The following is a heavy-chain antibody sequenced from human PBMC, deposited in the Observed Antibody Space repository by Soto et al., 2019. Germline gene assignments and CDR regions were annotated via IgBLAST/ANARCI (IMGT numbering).Heavy chain of an antibody. D-gene: IGHD6-13*01. Sequence: EVQLVESGGGLVQPGGSLRLSYAASGFTFSSYSMNWVRQAPGKGLEWVSYISSSSSTIYYADSVKGRFTISRDNAKNSLYLQRNSLRAEDTAVYYCARHPERIAEIGWFAPWGHGTRVNVSS. CDR3: ARHPERIAEIGWFAP. CDR2: ISSSSSTI. CDR1: GFTFSSYS. J-gene: IGHJ5*02. V-gene: IGHV3-48*01.